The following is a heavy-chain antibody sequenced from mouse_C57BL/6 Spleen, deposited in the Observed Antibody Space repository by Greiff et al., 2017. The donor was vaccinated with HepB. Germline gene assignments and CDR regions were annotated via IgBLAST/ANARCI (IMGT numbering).Heavy chain of an antibody. CDR2: INPNNGGT. V-gene: IGHV1-26*01. J-gene: IGHJ2*01. Sequence: EVQLQQSGPELVKPGASVKISCKASGYTFTDYYMNWVKQSHGKSLEWIGDINPNNGGTSYNQKFKGKATLTVDKSSSTAYMELRSLTSEDSAVYDCARRGIWLRRGDYFDYWGQGTTLTVSS. CDR3: ARRGIWLRRGDYFDY. CDR1: GYTFTDYY. D-gene: IGHD2-2*01.